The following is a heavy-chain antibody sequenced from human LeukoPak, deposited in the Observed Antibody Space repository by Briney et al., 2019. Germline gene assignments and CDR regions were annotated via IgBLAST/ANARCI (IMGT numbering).Heavy chain of an antibody. J-gene: IGHJ4*02. V-gene: IGHV1-18*01. D-gene: IGHD6-19*01. CDR3: ARVPYSSGWPVFDY. CDR1: GYTFTSYG. Sequence: ASVKVSCKASGYTFTSYGISWVRQAPGQGLEWMGWISAYNGNTNYAQKLQSRVTMTTDTSTSTAYMELRSLRSDDTAVYYCARVPYSSGWPVFDYWGQGTLVTVSS. CDR2: ISAYNGNT.